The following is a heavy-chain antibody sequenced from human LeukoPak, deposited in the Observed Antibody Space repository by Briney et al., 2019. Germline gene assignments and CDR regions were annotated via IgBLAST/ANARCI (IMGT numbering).Heavy chain of an antibody. V-gene: IGHV1-24*01. CDR3: ATDGYSSGWYDY. CDR2: FDPEDGET. Sequence: ASVKVSCKVSGYTLTELSMHWVRRAPGKGLEWMGGFDPEDGETIYAQKFQGRVTMTEDTSTDTAYMELSSLRSEDTAVYYCATDGYSSGWYDYWGQGTLVTVSS. CDR1: GYTLTELS. J-gene: IGHJ4*02. D-gene: IGHD6-19*01.